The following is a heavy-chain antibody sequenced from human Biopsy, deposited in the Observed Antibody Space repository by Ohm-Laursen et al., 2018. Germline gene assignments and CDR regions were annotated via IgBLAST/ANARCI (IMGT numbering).Heavy chain of an antibody. J-gene: IGHJ3*01. CDR3: ARGYADLYEAFDF. CDR2: IYNDVST. CDR1: GASVSSGSYD. D-gene: IGHD5-18*01. V-gene: IGHV4-61*01. Sequence: PSDTLSLTCTVSGASVSSGSYDWSWIRQPPGKGLEWIGNIYNDVSTKYNPSLRSRVTISADKSTNQFSLKLRSVTAANTAVYYCARGYADLYEAFDFWGQGTVVTVAS.